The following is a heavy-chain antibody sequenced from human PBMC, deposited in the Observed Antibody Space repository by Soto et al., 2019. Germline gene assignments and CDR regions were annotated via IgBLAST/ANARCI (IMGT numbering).Heavy chain of an antibody. CDR1: GASISSSY. Sequence: QVQLQESGPGLVKPSETLSLTCTVSGASISSSYWSWIRQPPGKGLEWIGYIYNSESTTYNPSLKSRVTISVDTSKNQFSLRLSSVTAADTAVYYCARRYSYGHFDCWGQGTLVTVSS. CDR3: ARRYSYGHFDC. V-gene: IGHV4-59*08. CDR2: IYNSEST. D-gene: IGHD5-18*01. J-gene: IGHJ4*02.